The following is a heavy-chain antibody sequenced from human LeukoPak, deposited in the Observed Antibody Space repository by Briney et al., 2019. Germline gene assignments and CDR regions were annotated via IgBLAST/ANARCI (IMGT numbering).Heavy chain of an antibody. CDR3: ATRSPRVNAIL. CDR2: IYHTTTT. V-gene: IGHV4-4*02. Sequence: SGPLPLTCFVSGGSISNENCCTRVRQPPGKGLEWIGEIYHTTTTTYNASLESSVTISKDKSNNRFSLKLRSLAAADTAIYFCATRSPRVNAILWGQGTLVTVSS. J-gene: IGHJ4*02. CDR1: GGSISNENC. D-gene: IGHD3-3*01.